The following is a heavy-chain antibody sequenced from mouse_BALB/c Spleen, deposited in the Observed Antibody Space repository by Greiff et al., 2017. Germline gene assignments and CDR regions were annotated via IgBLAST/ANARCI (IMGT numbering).Heavy chain of an antibody. J-gene: IGHJ2*01. CDR2: ISSGGST. V-gene: IGHV5-6-5*01. CDR3: ARGRDYYDYFDY. CDR1: GFTFSSYA. D-gene: IGHD2-4*01. Sequence: EVQGVESGGGLVKPGGSLKLSCAASGFTFSSYAMSWVRQTPEKRLEWVASISSGGSTYYPDSVKGRFTISRDNARNILYLQMSSLRSEDTAMYYCARGRDYYDYFDYWGQGTTLTVSS.